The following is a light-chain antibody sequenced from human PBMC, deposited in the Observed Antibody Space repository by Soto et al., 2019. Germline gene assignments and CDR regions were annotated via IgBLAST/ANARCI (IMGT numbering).Light chain of an antibody. Sequence: EIVLTQSPGTLSLSPGERVTLSCRASQSVSSSYLAWYQQKPAKAPRLLIYGASNRATGIPDRFSGGGSGTAFTITISSLEPEDFAVYYCQQYGGSPPYTFGQGTKLEIK. J-gene: IGKJ2*01. CDR1: QSVSSSY. CDR2: GAS. V-gene: IGKV3-20*01. CDR3: QQYGGSPPYT.